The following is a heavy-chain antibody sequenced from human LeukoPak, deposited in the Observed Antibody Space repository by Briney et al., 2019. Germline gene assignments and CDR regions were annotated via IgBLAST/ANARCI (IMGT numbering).Heavy chain of an antibody. V-gene: IGHV4-34*01. CDR3: ARGPYYYDSSGYYYLDFYYYYGMDV. CDR1: DNSINNGAYY. CDR2: INHSGST. D-gene: IGHD3-22*01. Sequence: SETLSLTCTVSDNSINNGAYYWSWIRQPPGKGLEWIGEINHSGSTNYNPSLKSRVTISVDTSKNQFSLKLSSVTAADTAVYYCARGPYYYDSSGYYYLDFYYYYGMDVWGQGTTVTVSS. J-gene: IGHJ6*02.